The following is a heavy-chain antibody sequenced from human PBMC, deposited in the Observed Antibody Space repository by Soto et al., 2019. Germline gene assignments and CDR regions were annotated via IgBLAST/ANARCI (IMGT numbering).Heavy chain of an antibody. CDR3: ANGYCSGGSCSRRNWFDP. V-gene: IGHV1-2*04. J-gene: IGHJ5*02. CDR1: GYTFTGYY. CDR2: INPNSGGT. Sequence: ASVKVSCKASGYTFTGYYMHWVRQAPGQGLEWMGWINPNSGGTNYAQKFQGWVTMTRDTSISTAYMELSSLRSEDTAVYYCANGYCSGGSCSRRNWFDPWGQGTLVTVS. D-gene: IGHD2-15*01.